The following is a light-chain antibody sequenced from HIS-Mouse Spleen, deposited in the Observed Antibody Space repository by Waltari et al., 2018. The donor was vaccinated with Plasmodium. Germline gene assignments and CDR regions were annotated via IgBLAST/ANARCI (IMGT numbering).Light chain of an antibody. Sequence: EIVLTQYPGTLPLSPGERATLSCRASQSVSSSYLAWYQQKPGQAPRLLIYGASSRATGIPDRFSGSGSGTDFTLTISRLEPEDFAVYYCQQYGSSPLTFGGGTKVEIK. J-gene: IGKJ4*01. CDR3: QQYGSSPLT. CDR2: GAS. V-gene: IGKV3-20*01. CDR1: QSVSSSY.